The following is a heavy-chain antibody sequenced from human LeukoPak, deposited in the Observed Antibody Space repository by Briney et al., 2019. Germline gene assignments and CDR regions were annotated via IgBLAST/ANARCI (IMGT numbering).Heavy chain of an antibody. J-gene: IGHJ4*02. D-gene: IGHD5-18*01. Sequence: KSSETLSLTCAVYGGSFSGYYWSWIRQPPGKGLEWIGEINHSGSTNYNPSLKSRVTISVDTSKNQFSLKLSSVTAADTAVYYCARGYSYGTTLDYWGQGTLVTVSS. CDR2: INHSGST. CDR1: GGSFSGYY. V-gene: IGHV4-34*01. CDR3: ARGYSYGTTLDY.